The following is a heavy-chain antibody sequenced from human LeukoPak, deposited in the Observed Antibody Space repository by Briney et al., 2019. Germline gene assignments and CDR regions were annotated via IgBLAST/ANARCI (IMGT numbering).Heavy chain of an antibody. CDR2: IYSSGST. V-gene: IGHV4-4*07. CDR1: GGSISSYY. D-gene: IGHD1-26*01. J-gene: IGHJ6*03. Sequence: SETLSLTCTVSGGSISSYYWSWIRQPAGKGLEWIGRIYSSGSTHYNPSVKSRVTMSVDTSKNQFSLKLSSVTAADTAVYYCARAAFLRANIVGATAYYYYYMDVWGKGTTVTISS. CDR3: ARAAFLRANIVGATAYYYYYMDV.